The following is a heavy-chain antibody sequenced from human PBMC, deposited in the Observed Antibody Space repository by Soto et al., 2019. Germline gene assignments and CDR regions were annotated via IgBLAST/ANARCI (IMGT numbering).Heavy chain of an antibody. CDR3: ARDISVRGVNSYYHYYMDV. CDR1: GFTVSSNY. V-gene: IGHV3-53*04. D-gene: IGHD3-10*01. Sequence: GGSLRLSCAASGFTVSSNYMSWVRQAPGKGLEWVSVIYSGGSTYYADSVKGRFTISRHNSKNTLYLQMNSLRAEDTAVYYCARDISVRGVNSYYHYYMDVRGQGTTVTVSS. J-gene: IGHJ6*03. CDR2: IYSGGST.